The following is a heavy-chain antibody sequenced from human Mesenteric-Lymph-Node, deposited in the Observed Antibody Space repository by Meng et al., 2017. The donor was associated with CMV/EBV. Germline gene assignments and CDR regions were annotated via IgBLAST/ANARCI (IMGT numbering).Heavy chain of an antibody. CDR2: ISNSGGST. Sequence: GGSLRLSCAASGFTFSSYAMSRVRQAPGKGLEWVLGISNSGGSTYYADSVKGRFTISRDNSKNTLYLQMNSLRAEDTAVYYCAKILRYLDCYFDYWGQGTLVTVSS. J-gene: IGHJ4*02. V-gene: IGHV3-23*01. D-gene: IGHD3-9*01. CDR1: GFTFSSYA. CDR3: AKILRYLDCYFDY.